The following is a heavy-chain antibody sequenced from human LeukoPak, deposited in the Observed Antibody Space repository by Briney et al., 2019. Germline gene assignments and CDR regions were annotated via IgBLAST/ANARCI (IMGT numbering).Heavy chain of an antibody. Sequence: SQTLSLTCAISGDSVSSNSVTWNWIRQSPSRGLEWLGRTYYRSTWDNDYAVSVRGRITVTPDTSKNQFSLHLNSVTPEDTAVYYCARRLTQYDCFDPWGQGTLVNVSS. V-gene: IGHV6-1*01. J-gene: IGHJ5*02. CDR3: ARRLTQYDCFDP. CDR2: TYYRSTWDN. CDR1: GDSVSSNSVT. D-gene: IGHD2-2*01.